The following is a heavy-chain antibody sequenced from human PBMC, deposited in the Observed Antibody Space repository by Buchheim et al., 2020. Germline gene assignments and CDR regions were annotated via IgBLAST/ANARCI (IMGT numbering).Heavy chain of an antibody. CDR2: IITYSNDI. V-gene: IGHV3-21*01. D-gene: IGHD4-11*01. CDR1: GFTFKSYS. J-gene: IGHJ4*02. CDR3: ARRSDRITTRPFDF. Sequence: LVESGGGLVRPGGSLRLSCAASGFTFKSYSFNWVRRAPGKGLDWISSIITYSNDIYYADSVRGRFTISRDDAPASRFLQMDSLRAEDTAVYYCARRSDRITTRPFDFWGQGTL.